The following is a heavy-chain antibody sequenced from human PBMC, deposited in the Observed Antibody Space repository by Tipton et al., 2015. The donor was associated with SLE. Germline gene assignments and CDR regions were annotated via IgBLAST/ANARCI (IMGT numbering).Heavy chain of an antibody. D-gene: IGHD3-22*01. CDR1: GGSISSYY. V-gene: IGHV4-59*12. Sequence: TLSLTCTVSGGSISSYYWSWIRQPPGKGLEWIGYIYYSGSTNYNPSLKSRVTISVDTSKNQFSLKLSSVTAADTAVYYCAREFEGLYDSSGYYWGYWGQGNLVTVSS. CDR2: IYYSGST. CDR3: AREFEGLYDSSGYYWGY. J-gene: IGHJ4*02.